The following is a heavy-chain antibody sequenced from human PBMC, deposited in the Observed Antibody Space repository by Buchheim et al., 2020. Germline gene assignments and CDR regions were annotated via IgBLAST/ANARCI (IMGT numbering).Heavy chain of an antibody. CDR1: GFTFSSYG. CDR3: AKPSGEYYDRSGTYYFDY. J-gene: IGHJ4*02. CDR2: ISYDGSNK. Sequence: QVQLVESGGGVVQPGRSLRLSCAASGFTFSSYGMHWVRQAPGKGLEWVAVISYDGSNKYYADSVKGRFTISRDNSKNTLYLQMNSLRAEDTAVYYCAKPSGEYYDRSGTYYFDYWGQGTL. V-gene: IGHV3-30*18. D-gene: IGHD3-22*01.